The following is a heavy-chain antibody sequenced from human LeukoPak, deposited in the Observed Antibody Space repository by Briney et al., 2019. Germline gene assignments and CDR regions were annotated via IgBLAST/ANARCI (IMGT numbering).Heavy chain of an antibody. CDR3: ARVRSGADWSYYMDV. J-gene: IGHJ6*03. CDR1: GFTFSSYE. V-gene: IGHV3-48*03. Sequence: PGGSLRLSCAASGFTFSSYEMNWVRQAPGKGLEWVSYISSSGSTIYYADSVKGRFTISRDNAKNSLYLQMNSLRAEDTAVYYCARVRSGADWSYYMDVWGKGTTVTVSS. D-gene: IGHD2-21*02. CDR2: ISSSGSTI.